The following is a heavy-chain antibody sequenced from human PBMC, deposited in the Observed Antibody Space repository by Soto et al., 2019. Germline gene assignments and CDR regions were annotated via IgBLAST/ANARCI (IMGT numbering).Heavy chain of an antibody. D-gene: IGHD1-1*01. CDR2: ISGSGVST. V-gene: IGHV3-23*01. CDR3: AKGRGTTMAPPFDY. Sequence: PVGSLRLSCAASGFTVSSYAMSWVRQAPGKGLEWVSAISGSGVSTHYADSVKGRFTISRDNSKNTLYVQMNSLRVEDTAVYYCAKGRGTTMAPPFDYWGQGTRVTVSS. CDR1: GFTVSSYA. J-gene: IGHJ4*02.